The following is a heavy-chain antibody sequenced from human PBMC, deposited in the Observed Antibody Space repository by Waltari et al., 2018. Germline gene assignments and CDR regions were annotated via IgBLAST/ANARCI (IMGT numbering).Heavy chain of an antibody. Sequence: SGGGLAQPGGSLRLACAASGFDFKSFWMTWVRQAPGRELQWVASIKDDGSEKFYVDSVRGRFTISRDNARQSVFLQMDFLSVEDTATYYCQEGHYSDRWGQGTLVTVSS. CDR2: IKDDGSEK. V-gene: IGHV3-7*01. D-gene: IGHD2-21*01. CDR1: GFDFKSFW. J-gene: IGHJ4*01. CDR3: QEGHYSDR.